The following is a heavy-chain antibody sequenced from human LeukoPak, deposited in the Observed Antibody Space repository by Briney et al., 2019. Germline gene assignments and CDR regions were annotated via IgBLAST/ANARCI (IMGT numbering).Heavy chain of an antibody. CDR3: ARLEMATITHSFDI. Sequence: GGSVRLSCAASGLNVMTSFMTWVRQAPGKGLEWVSLIYCGGGTIYGDSVKGRFSISRDRSSNTLFLQMNSLRVEDTAVYYCARLEMATITHSFDIWGQGAMVTVSS. CDR1: GLNVMTSF. J-gene: IGHJ3*02. V-gene: IGHV3-53*01. CDR2: IYCGGGT. D-gene: IGHD5-24*01.